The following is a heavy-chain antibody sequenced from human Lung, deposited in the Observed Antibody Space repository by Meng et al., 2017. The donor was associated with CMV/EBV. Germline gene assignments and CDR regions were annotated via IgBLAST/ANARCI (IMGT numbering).Heavy chain of an antibody. CDR1: GCSISSSNR. J-gene: IGHJ5*02. V-gene: IGHV4-4*02. CDR3: ARRLSSIAAHNWFDP. CDR2: ICHSGST. D-gene: IGHD6-6*01. Sequence: SETLSLTCAVSGCSISSSNRWSLVRDPPGKGLELIGDICHSGSTNYNQSLKSRVTISVDKSKNQFSLKLSSVRAADTAVYYCARRLSSIAAHNWFDPWGQGTLVTVSS.